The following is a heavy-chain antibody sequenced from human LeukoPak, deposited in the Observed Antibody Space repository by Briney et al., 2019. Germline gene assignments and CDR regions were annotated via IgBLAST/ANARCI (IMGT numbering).Heavy chain of an antibody. J-gene: IGHJ4*02. D-gene: IGHD3-9*01. V-gene: IGHV3-74*01. CDR3: AGDRFKLRYFDL. Sequence: GGSLRLSCVVSEFRFSDYWMHWVRQAPGKGLVWVSRINSDGSSTSYADSVRGRFTISRDNAKNTLYPQMNSLRAEDTAVYYCAGDRFKLRYFDLWGQGTLVTVSS. CDR1: EFRFSDYW. CDR2: INSDGSST.